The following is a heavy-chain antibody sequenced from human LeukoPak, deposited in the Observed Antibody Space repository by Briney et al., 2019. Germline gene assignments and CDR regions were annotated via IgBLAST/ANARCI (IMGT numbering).Heavy chain of an antibody. J-gene: IGHJ4*02. CDR3: ARSVWFGELGD. V-gene: IGHV4-34*01. CDR2: INHSGST. CDR1: GGSFSGYY. Sequence: PSETLSLTCAAYGGSFSGYYWSWLRQPPGKGLEWIGEINHSGSTNYNPSLKSRVTISVDTSKNQCSLKLSSVTAADTAVYYCARSVWFGELGDWGQGTLVTVSS. D-gene: IGHD3-10*01.